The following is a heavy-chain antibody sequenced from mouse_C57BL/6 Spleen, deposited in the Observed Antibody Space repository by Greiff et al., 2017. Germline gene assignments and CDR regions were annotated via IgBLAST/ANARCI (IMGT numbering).Heavy chain of an antibody. CDR2: INPNNGGT. CDR3: ARETYAYYSNYCDY. J-gene: IGHJ2*01. D-gene: IGHD2-5*01. CDR1: GYTFTDYN. V-gene: IGHV1-22*01. Sequence: DVHLVESGPELVKPGASVKMSCKASGYTFTDYNMHWVKQSHGKSLEWIGYINPNNGGTSYNQKFKGKATLTVNKSSSTAYMELRSLTSEDSAVYYCARETYAYYSNYCDYWGQGTTLTVSS.